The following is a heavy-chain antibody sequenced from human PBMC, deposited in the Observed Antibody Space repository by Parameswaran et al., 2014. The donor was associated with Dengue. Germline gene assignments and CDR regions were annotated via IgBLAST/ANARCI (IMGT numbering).Heavy chain of an antibody. CDR2: IYTSGST. Sequence: LSCTVSGGSISSGSYYWSWIRQPAGKGLEWIGRIYTSGSTNYNPSLKSRVTISVDTSKNQFSLKLSSVTAADTAVYYCARDNLIGDTAMGGVYNWFDPWGQGTLVTVSS. D-gene: IGHD5-18*01. V-gene: IGHV4-61*02. CDR3: ARDNLIGDTAMGGVYNWFDP. J-gene: IGHJ5*02. CDR1: GGSISSGSYY.